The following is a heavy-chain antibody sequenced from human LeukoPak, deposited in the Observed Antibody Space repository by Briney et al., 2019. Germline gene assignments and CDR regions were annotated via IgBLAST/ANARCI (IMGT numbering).Heavy chain of an antibody. CDR1: GFTFSSYA. CDR2: ISGNGRGT. Sequence: GGSLRLSCAASGFTFSSYAMSWVRQAPGKRLEWVSSISGNGRGTYYPDSVKGRFTISRDNSESTLSLQMNSLRVEDTAIYYCARIGGGSPVDYWGQGTLVTVSS. D-gene: IGHD3-16*01. CDR3: ARIGGGSPVDY. V-gene: IGHV3-23*01. J-gene: IGHJ4*02.